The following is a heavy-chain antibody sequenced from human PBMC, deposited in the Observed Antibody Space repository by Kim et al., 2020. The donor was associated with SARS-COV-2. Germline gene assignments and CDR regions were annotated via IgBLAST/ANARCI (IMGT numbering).Heavy chain of an antibody. CDR2: INAGNGNT. CDR1: GYTFTSYA. J-gene: IGHJ4*02. D-gene: IGHD3-22*01. V-gene: IGHV1-3*01. CDR3: ARRPYYYDSSGYYCFDY. Sequence: ASVKVSCKASGYTFTSYAMHWVRQAPGQRLEWMGWINAGNGNTKYSQKFQGRVTITRDTSASTAYMELSSLRSEDTAVYYCARRPYYYDSSGYYCFDYWGQGTLVTVSS.